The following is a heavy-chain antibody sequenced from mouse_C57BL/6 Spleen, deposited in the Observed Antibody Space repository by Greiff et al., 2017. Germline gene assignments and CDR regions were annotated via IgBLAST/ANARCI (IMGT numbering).Heavy chain of an antibody. V-gene: IGHV7-3*01. J-gene: IGHJ2*01. CDR3: ARSGGYYFDY. Sequence: EVQLVESGGALVRPGGSLSLSCAASGFTFPDYYMSWFRQLPGKALDWLGFIRNKANGYTTEYSSFLKGRFTISRDNSQSILYLQMNALGAEDSATYYCARSGGYYFDYWGQGTTLTVSS. D-gene: IGHD1-1*02. CDR2: IRNKANGYTT. CDR1: GFTFPDYY.